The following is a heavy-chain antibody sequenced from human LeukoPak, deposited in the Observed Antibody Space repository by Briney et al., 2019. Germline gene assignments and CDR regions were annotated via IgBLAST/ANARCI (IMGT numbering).Heavy chain of an antibody. D-gene: IGHD2-15*01. CDR1: GFTFNSAW. CDR3: ATQGYCSGNTCEAFDY. Sequence: PGGSLRLSCAASGFTFNSAWMNWVRHAPGKGREWVGRTKSKIDGGTIDYTAPVKGRFTISRDDSKNTVYLQMNSLKTEDTAVYYCATQGYCSGNTCEAFDYWGQGTLVTVSS. J-gene: IGHJ4*02. V-gene: IGHV3-15*01. CDR2: TKSKIDGGTI.